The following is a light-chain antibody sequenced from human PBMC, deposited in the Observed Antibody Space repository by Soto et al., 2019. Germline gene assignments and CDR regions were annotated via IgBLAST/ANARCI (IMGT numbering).Light chain of an antibody. CDR3: QQSHSTPYT. CDR2: AAS. Sequence: DIQMTQSPSSLSASFGDRVTLTCRASQSIDTYLNWYRQKPGTAPKLLMYAASTLHSGVPSRFSGSGSGTDFTLTISSLQREDFATYFCQQSHSTPYTFGQGTKLEI. CDR1: QSIDTY. J-gene: IGKJ2*01. V-gene: IGKV1-39*01.